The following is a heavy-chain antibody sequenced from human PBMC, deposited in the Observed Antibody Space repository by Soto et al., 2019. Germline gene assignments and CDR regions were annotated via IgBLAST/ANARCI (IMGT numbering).Heavy chain of an antibody. J-gene: IGHJ6*02. CDR1: GYTFTDYY. D-gene: IGHD2-2*01. Sequence: VASVNVSCKASGYTFTDYYIHWVRQAPGQGLEWMGWINPYSGGTNYAQRFQGWVTMTRDTSISTAYMELSRLTSDDTAVYYCARTQYQYTMDVWGQGTTVTVSS. CDR2: INPYSGGT. CDR3: ARTQYQYTMDV. V-gene: IGHV1-2*04.